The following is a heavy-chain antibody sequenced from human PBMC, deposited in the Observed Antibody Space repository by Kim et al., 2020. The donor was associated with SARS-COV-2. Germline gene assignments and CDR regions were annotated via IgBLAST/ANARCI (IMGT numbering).Heavy chain of an antibody. CDR3: ARVFHPYSGSYPNPYFDY. CDR2: INPNSGGT. CDR1: GYTFTGYY. V-gene: IGHV1-2*02. D-gene: IGHD1-26*01. Sequence: ASVKVSCKASGYTFTGYYMHWVRQAPGQGLEWMGWINPNSGGTNYAQKFQCRVTMTRDTSISTAYMELSRLRSDDTAVYYCARVFHPYSGSYPNPYFDYWGQGTLVTVSS. J-gene: IGHJ4*02.